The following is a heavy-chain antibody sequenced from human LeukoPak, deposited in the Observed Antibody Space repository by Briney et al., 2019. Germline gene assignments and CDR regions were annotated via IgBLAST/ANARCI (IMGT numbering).Heavy chain of an antibody. V-gene: IGHV4-39*01. Sequence: SETLSLTCTVSGGSISSSSYYWGWIRQPPGKGLEWIGSIYYSGSTYYNPSLKSRVTISVDTSKNQFSLKLSSVTAADTAVYYCARPYFVTTKAVAGYPEYFQHWGQGTLVTVSS. D-gene: IGHD6-19*01. CDR1: GGSISSSSYY. J-gene: IGHJ1*01. CDR2: IYYSGST. CDR3: ARPYFVTTKAVAGYPEYFQH.